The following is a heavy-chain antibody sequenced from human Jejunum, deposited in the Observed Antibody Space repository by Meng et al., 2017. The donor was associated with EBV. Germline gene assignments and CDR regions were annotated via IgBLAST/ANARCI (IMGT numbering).Heavy chain of an antibody. J-gene: IGHJ4*02. Sequence: QVQLVQSGAEVXXXXXSVKLSXXASGYTFTDYSIHWVRQAPGQRLEWMGWIDAGNGYGRSSRNFQDRITITRDTSATTVYMDLSSLRSEDTAMYYCGRDLLGDGGSYCDYWGQGTLVTVSS. D-gene: IGHD3-3*01. CDR3: GRDLLGDGGSYCDY. CDR2: IDAGNGYG. CDR1: GYTFTDYS. V-gene: IGHV1-3*01.